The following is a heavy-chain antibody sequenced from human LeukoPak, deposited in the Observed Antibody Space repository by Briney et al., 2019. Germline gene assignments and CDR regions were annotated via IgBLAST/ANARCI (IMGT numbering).Heavy chain of an antibody. D-gene: IGHD3-9*01. J-gene: IGHJ4*02. CDR3: AKARLRYFDWLLNPLDY. Sequence: GGSLRLSCAASGFTFSSYAMSWVRQAPGKGLEWVSAISGSGGSTYYADSVKGRFTISRDNSKNTLYLQMNSLRAEDTAVYYCAKARLRYFDWLLNPLDYWGQGTLVTVSS. CDR2: ISGSGGST. CDR1: GFTFSSYA. V-gene: IGHV3-23*01.